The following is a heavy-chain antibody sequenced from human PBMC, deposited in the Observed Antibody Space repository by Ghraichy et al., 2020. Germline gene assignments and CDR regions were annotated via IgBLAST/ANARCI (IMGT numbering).Heavy chain of an antibody. V-gene: IGHV3-15*01. CDR1: GFTFSNAW. Sequence: GGSLRLSCAASGFTFSNAWMSWVRQAPGKGLEWVGRIKSKTDGGTTDYAAPVKGRFTISRDDSKNTLYLQMNSLKTEDTAVYYCTSKTSIAAALPGYFDYWGQGTLVTVSS. D-gene: IGHD6-13*01. J-gene: IGHJ4*02. CDR3: TSKTSIAAALPGYFDY. CDR2: IKSKTDGGTT.